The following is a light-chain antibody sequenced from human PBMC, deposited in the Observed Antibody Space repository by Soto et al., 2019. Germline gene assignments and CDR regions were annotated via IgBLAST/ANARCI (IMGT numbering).Light chain of an antibody. Sequence: IVCTRSAGTLSLSPGARATLSGMAIQSISNNYLAWYQHTPGPPPRLLIYGASSRATGIPDRFSGSGSGTDFTPTISRLQPEDFAVYYRQQYGSPWTFGQGTQVEIK. J-gene: IGKJ1*01. CDR1: QSISNNY. V-gene: IGKV3-20*01. CDR3: QQYGSPWT. CDR2: GAS.